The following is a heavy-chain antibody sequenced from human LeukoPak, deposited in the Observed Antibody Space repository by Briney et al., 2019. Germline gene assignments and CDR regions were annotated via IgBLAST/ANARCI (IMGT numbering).Heavy chain of an antibody. Sequence: GRSLRLSCAASGFTFSNYGMHWVRQAPGKGLEWVSVIYSGGSTYYADSVKGRFTISRDNSKNTLYLQMNSLRAEDTAVYYCARGPDTFDYWGQGTLVTVSS. J-gene: IGHJ4*02. D-gene: IGHD5-18*01. CDR3: ARGPDTFDY. CDR1: GFTFSNYG. CDR2: IYSGGST. V-gene: IGHV3-NL1*01.